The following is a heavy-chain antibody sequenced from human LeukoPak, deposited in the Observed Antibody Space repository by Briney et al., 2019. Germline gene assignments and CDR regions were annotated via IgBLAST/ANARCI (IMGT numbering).Heavy chain of an antibody. J-gene: IGHJ4*02. D-gene: IGHD1-26*01. Sequence: GGSLRLSCAASGFTFSSYGMHWVRQAPGKGLVWVSRIASDGSSTTYADSVKGRFSISRDNSKNTLYLQMNSLRAEDTAVYYCARMYSGSYFSEYFDYWGQGTLVTVSS. CDR2: IASDGSST. CDR3: ARMYSGSYFSEYFDY. CDR1: GFTFSSYG. V-gene: IGHV3-74*01.